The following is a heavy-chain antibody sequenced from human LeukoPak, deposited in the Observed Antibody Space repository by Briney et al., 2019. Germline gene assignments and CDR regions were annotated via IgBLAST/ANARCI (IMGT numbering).Heavy chain of an antibody. Sequence: GGPLRLSCAASGFTFSSYEMNWVRQAPGKGLEWVSYISSSGNTIYYADSVKGRFTISRDNAKNSLYLQMNSLRAEDTAVYYCASPYSSRWYELCYWGQGTLVTVSS. CDR2: ISSSGNTI. V-gene: IGHV3-48*03. CDR3: ASPYSSRWYELCY. D-gene: IGHD6-13*01. CDR1: GFTFSSYE. J-gene: IGHJ4*02.